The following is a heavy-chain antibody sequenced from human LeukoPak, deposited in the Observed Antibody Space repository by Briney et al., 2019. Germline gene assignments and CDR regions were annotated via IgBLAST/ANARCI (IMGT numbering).Heavy chain of an antibody. Sequence: GGSLRLSCAASGFTFSSYWMHWVRQAPGKGLVWVSRINSDGSSTSYADSVKGRFTISRDNAKNTLYLHMNNLRAEDTAVYYCARGVGVNGGAFDLWGQGTMVIVSS. V-gene: IGHV3-74*01. CDR2: INSDGSST. D-gene: IGHD3-10*01. CDR1: GFTFSSYW. J-gene: IGHJ3*01. CDR3: ARGVGVNGGAFDL.